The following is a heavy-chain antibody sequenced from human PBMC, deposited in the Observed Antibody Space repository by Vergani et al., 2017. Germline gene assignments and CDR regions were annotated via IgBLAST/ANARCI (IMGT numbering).Heavy chain of an antibody. Sequence: EVQLLESGGGLVQPGGSLRLSCAASGFTFSSYAMSWVRQAPGKGLEWVSAISGSGGSTYYADSVKGRFTISRDNSKNTLYLQMNSLRAEDTAVYYCAKAGYTPRRYWPNYYYYGMDVWGQGTTVTVSS. D-gene: IGHD1-1*01. CDR2: ISGSGGST. J-gene: IGHJ6*02. CDR3: AKAGYTPRRYWPNYYYYGMDV. V-gene: IGHV3-23*01. CDR1: GFTFSSYA.